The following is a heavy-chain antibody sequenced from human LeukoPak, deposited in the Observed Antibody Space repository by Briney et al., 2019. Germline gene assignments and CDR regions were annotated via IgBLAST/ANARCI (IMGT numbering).Heavy chain of an antibody. CDR2: INHSGST. J-gene: IGHJ4*02. Sequence: SETLSLTCAVYGGSFSSYYWSWIRQPPGKGLEWIGEINHSGSTNYNPSLKSRVTISVDTSKNQFSLKLSSVTAADTAVYYCARILAAAGSSWGQGTLVTVSS. D-gene: IGHD6-13*01. CDR1: GGSFSSYY. V-gene: IGHV4-34*01. CDR3: ARILAAAGSS.